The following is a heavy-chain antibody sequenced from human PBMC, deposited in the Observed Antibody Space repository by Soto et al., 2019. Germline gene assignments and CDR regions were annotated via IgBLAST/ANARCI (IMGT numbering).Heavy chain of an antibody. D-gene: IGHD6-13*01. V-gene: IGHV1-69*06. J-gene: IGHJ5*02. Sequence: SVKVSCKASGGTFSSYAISWVRQAPGQGLEWMGGIIPIFGTANYAQKFQGRVTITSDKSTSTAYMELSSLRSEDTAVYYCARGLFHRVAAADNWFDPWGQGTLVTVSS. CDR2: IIPIFGTA. CDR3: ARGLFHRVAAADNWFDP. CDR1: GGTFSSYA.